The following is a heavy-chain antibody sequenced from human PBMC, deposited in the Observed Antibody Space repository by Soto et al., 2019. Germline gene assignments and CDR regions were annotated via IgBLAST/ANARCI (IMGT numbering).Heavy chain of an antibody. J-gene: IGHJ6*02. D-gene: IGHD2-15*01. CDR2: INHSRSN. Sequence: QVQLQQWGAGLLKPSETLSLTCAVYGGSFSGYYWSWIRQPPGKGLEWMGEINHSRSNNYNPSLKRRVTRSVDTSKNQFSLKLSSVTAADTAVYYCARDVVVVAATYYYYYYGMDVWGQGTTVTVSS. CDR3: ARDVVVVAATYYYYYYGMDV. CDR1: GGSFSGYY. V-gene: IGHV4-34*01.